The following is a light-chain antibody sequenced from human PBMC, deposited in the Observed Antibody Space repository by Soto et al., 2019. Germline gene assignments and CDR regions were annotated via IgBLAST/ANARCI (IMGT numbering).Light chain of an antibody. CDR3: QHYNNWPIT. Sequence: EIVMTQSPATLSVSPGERATLSCRASQSVSSNLAWYQQKPGQAPRLLIYGASNRATGVSARFSGSGSGTEFTLTISSLQSEDFAAYYCQHYNNWPITFGQGTRLEIK. J-gene: IGKJ5*01. CDR1: QSVSSN. CDR2: GAS. V-gene: IGKV3-15*01.